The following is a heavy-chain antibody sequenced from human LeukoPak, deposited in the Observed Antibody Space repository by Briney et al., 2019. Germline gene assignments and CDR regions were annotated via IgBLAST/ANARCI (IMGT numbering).Heavy chain of an antibody. CDR1: EFSFITAW. Sequence: GGSLRLSCAASEFSFITAWMSWVRQAPGKGLEWVGRIKSKIDGGTTDYAAPVKGRFAISRDDSTNTLYLQMNSLRAEDTAVYYCARVGYSSSWEPHFDYWGQGTLVTVSS. CDR3: ARVGYSSSWEPHFDY. V-gene: IGHV3-15*01. D-gene: IGHD6-13*01. CDR2: IKSKIDGGTT. J-gene: IGHJ4*02.